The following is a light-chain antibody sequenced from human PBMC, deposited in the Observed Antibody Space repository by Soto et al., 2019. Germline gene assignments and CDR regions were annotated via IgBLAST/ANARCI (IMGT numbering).Light chain of an antibody. J-gene: IGKJ4*01. CDR1: QSVRSNY. Sequence: EIVLTQSPGTLSLSPGERATLSCRASQSVRSNYLAWYQQKTGQTPRLLIYGASSRATGIPDRFSGSGSGTDFTLTIIRLEAEYFAVYYCQQYDGLRTFGGGTKVEIK. V-gene: IGKV3-20*01. CDR3: QQYDGLRT. CDR2: GAS.